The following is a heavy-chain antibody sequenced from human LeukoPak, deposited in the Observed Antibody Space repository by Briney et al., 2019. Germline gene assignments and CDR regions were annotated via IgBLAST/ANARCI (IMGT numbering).Heavy chain of an antibody. Sequence: ASVKVSCKAARYTFTSYDINWVRQATGQGPEWMGWMNSNSGNTGSAQKFQGRVTMTRDTSINTAYMELHSLTSEDTAVYYCARGRGGTVVRGYLDYWGQGTLVTVSS. J-gene: IGHJ4*02. CDR1: RYTFTSYD. CDR3: ARGRGGTVVRGYLDY. D-gene: IGHD3-10*01. CDR2: MNSNSGNT. V-gene: IGHV1-8*01.